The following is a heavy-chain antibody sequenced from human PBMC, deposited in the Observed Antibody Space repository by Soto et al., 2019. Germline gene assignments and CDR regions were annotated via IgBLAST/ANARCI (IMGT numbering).Heavy chain of an antibody. CDR3: ARGSRAIATVTLIDY. Sequence: QVQLVQSGPEVRKPGTSVKVSCKASRYTFTSFGMSWGRQAPGRGLEWMGWVNPYDGNTDTALICQDRFSMTTDISTNTAYMELRSLTSDDTAIYYCARGSRAIATVTLIDYWGPGTLVTGSS. J-gene: IGHJ4*02. D-gene: IGHD4-17*01. V-gene: IGHV1-18*01. CDR2: VNPYDGNT. CDR1: RYTFTSFG.